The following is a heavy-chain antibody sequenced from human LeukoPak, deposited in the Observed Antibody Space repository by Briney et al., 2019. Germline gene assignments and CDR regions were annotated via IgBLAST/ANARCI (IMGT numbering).Heavy chain of an antibody. V-gene: IGHV3-33*03. CDR2: IWNDGSHQ. Sequence: GGSLRLSCVASGLTLSNFGVHWVRQAPGKGPEWVAVIWNDGSHQYYSDSVKGRFTISRDNAKNSLYLQMNSLRADDTALYYCATRVTADSYDASDIWGQGTFVTVSS. CDR3: ATRVTADSYDASDI. D-gene: IGHD2-21*02. J-gene: IGHJ3*02. CDR1: GLTLSNFG.